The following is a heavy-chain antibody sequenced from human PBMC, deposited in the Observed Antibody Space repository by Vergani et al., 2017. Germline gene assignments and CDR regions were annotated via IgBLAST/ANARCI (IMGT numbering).Heavy chain of an antibody. J-gene: IGHJ3*02. D-gene: IGHD3-9*01. CDR3: ARVEVIEAYKYDILTAYLSRSGAFDI. Sequence: QVQLVQSGAEVKKPGSSVKVSCKASGGTFSSYAISWVRQAPGQGLEWMGGIIPIFGTVNYAQNFQGRVTITADESTSTAYMELSSLRSEDTAVYYCARVEVIEAYKYDILTAYLSRSGAFDIWGQGTMVTVSS. V-gene: IGHV1-69*01. CDR2: IIPIFGTV. CDR1: GGTFSSYA.